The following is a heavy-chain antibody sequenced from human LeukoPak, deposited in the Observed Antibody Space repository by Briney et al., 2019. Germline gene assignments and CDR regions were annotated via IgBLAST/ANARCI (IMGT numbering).Heavy chain of an antibody. CDR2: ISYDGSNK. Sequence: GGSLRLSCAASGFTFSSYGMHWVRQAPGKGLEWVAVISYDGSNKYYADSVKGRFTISRDNSKNTLYLQMNSLRAEDTAVYYCAKVQFTVTTAADYYYYGMDVWGQGTTVTVSS. CDR3: AKVQFTVTTAADYYYYGMDV. V-gene: IGHV3-30*18. D-gene: IGHD4-17*01. CDR1: GFTFSSYG. J-gene: IGHJ6*02.